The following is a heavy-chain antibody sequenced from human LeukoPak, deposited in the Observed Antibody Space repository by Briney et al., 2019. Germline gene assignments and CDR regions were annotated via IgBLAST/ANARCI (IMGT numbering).Heavy chain of an antibody. CDR1: GGTFSSYA. CDR3: ARTFDSNGYFYY. D-gene: IGHD3-22*01. V-gene: IGHV1-69*13. CDR2: IIPIFDTA. Sequence: GASVKVSCKASGGTFSSYAINWVRQAPGQGLEWMVGIIPIFDTAKYAQKFQGRVTFTADESTSTAYMELSSLRSEDTALFYCARTFDSNGYFYYWGQGTLLTVSS. J-gene: IGHJ4*02.